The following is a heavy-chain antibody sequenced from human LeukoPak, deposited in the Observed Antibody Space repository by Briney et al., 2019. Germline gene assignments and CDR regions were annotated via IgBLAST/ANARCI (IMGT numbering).Heavy chain of an antibody. CDR2: IYYSGST. CDR3: ARQRLLWFGEPFDY. Sequence: PSETLSLTCTVSGGSISSYYWSWIRQPPGKGLECIGYIYYSGSTNYNPSLKSRVTISVDTSKNQFSLKLSSVTAADTAVYYCARQRLLWFGEPFDYWGQGTLVTVTS. J-gene: IGHJ4*02. V-gene: IGHV4-59*08. CDR1: GGSISSYY. D-gene: IGHD3-10*01.